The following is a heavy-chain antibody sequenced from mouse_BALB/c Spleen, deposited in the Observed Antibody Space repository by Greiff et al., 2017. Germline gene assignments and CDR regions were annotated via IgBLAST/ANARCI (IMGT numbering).Heavy chain of an antibody. J-gene: IGHJ3*01. CDR2: INPSTGYT. Sequence: VQLQQSGAELAKPGASVKMSCKASGYTFTSYWMHWVKQRPGQGLEWIGYINPSTGYTEYNQKFKDKATLTADKSSSTAYMQLSSLTSEDSAVYYCARSAMITRWFAYWGQGTLVTVSA. CDR3: ARSAMITRWFAY. CDR1: GYTFTSYW. D-gene: IGHD2-4*01. V-gene: IGHV1-7*01.